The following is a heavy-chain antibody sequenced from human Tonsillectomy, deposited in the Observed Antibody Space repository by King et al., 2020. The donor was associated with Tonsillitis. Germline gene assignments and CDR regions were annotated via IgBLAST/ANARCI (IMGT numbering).Heavy chain of an antibody. CDR2: IYNSGST. D-gene: IGHD6-19*01. V-gene: IGHV4-59*01. CDR1: GGSISTYY. Sequence: VQLQESGPGLVKPSETLSLTCTVSGGSISTYYWSWIRQPPGKGLEWCAYIYNSGSTNYNPSLKSRVTISVHTSKNQFSLKLNSLTAADTAVYYCARDGGYSSGWYDRMDAFDIWGHGTMVTVSS. CDR3: ARDGGYSSGWYDRMDAFDI. J-gene: IGHJ3*02.